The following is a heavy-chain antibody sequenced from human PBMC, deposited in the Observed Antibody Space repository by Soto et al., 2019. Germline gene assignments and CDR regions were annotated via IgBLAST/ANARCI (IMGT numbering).Heavy chain of an antibody. CDR3: ARVWNYGGYNWFDP. CDR2: INSDGSST. J-gene: IGHJ5*02. CDR1: GFTFSSYW. Sequence: EVQLVESGGGLVQPGGSLRLSCAASGFTFSSYWMHWVRQAPGKGLVWVSRINSDGSSTSYADSVKGRFTISRDNAENTLYLQMSSLRAEDTAVYYCARVWNYGGYNWFDPWGQGTLVTVSS. D-gene: IGHD1-7*01. V-gene: IGHV3-74*01.